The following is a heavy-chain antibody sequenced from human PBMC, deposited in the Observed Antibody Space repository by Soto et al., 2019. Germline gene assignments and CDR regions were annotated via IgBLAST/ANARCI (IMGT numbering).Heavy chain of an antibody. D-gene: IGHD6-13*01. CDR3: ARDQGSHPGD. CDR1: GGSISNGQL. CDR2: IHHSGST. V-gene: IGHV4-4*02. J-gene: IGHJ4*02. Sequence: QVQLRESGPGLVRPSGTLSLTCAASGGSISNGQLWSWVRQAPGKGLEWSGEIHHSGSTNYNPSLTSRVTMSVVPSKNLFSLTLNSVTAADTAFYYCARDQGSHPGDWGQGTLVSVSS.